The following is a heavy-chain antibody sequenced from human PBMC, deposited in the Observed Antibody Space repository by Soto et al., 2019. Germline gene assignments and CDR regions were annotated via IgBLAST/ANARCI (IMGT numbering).Heavy chain of an antibody. V-gene: IGHV3-21*06. CDR2: ISSGGEYI. CDR3: ASDGAAGAVMGV. D-gene: IGHD6-13*01. J-gene: IGHJ6*02. CDR1: GLIFSNYG. Sequence: EVQLVESGGGLVKPGGSLRLSCTASGLIFSNYGMNWVRQAAGKRPEWVSSISSGGEYIDYADSVKGRLTISRDNANNILYLPLASLAVEDTAFFYCASDGAAGAVMGVWGQGTTVTVSS.